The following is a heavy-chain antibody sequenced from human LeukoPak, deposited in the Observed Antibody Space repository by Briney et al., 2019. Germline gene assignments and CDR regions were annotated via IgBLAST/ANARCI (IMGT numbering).Heavy chain of an antibody. V-gene: IGHV4-59*12. Sequence: SETLSLTCTVSGGSISSCYWSWIRQPPGKGLEWIGYIYYSGSTNYNPSLKSRVTISVDTSKNQFSLKLSSVTAADTAVYYCARGRGTMIDGDAFDIWGQGTMVTVSS. CDR3: ARGRGTMIDGDAFDI. J-gene: IGHJ3*02. CDR2: IYYSGST. CDR1: GGSISSCY. D-gene: IGHD3-22*01.